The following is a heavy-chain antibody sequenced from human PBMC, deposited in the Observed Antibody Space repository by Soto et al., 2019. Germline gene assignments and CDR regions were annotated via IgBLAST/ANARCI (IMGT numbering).Heavy chain of an antibody. CDR1: GYTFTSYG. J-gene: IGHJ6*03. V-gene: IGHV1-18*01. D-gene: IGHD2-15*01. Sequence: ASVKVSCKASGYTFTSYGISWVRQAPGQGLEWMGWISAYNGNTNYAQKLQGRVTMTTDTSTSTAYMELRSLRSDDTAVYYCARVYCSGGSCQRRHYYYYYYMDVWGKGTTVTVSS. CDR3: ARVYCSGGSCQRRHYYYYYYMDV. CDR2: ISAYNGNT.